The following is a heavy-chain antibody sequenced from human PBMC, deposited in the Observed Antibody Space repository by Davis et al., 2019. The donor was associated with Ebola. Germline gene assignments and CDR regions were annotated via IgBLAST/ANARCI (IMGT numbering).Heavy chain of an antibody. CDR3: ARPDILTGLYYFDS. J-gene: IGHJ4*02. V-gene: IGHV3-11*06. D-gene: IGHD3-9*01. Sequence: NFGYYMKVRFTVPRDNTKNSLYLQMNSLRAEDTAVYYCARPDILTGLYYFDSWGQGTPVTVSS.